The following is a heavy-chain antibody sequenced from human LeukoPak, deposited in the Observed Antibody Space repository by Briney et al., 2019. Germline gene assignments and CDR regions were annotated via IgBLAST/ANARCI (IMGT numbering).Heavy chain of an antibody. CDR3: AQKTYDSSGYHYAYNWFDP. CDR1: GGTFSSYA. D-gene: IGHD3-22*01. J-gene: IGHJ5*02. V-gene: IGHV1-69*05. Sequence: RSSVKVSCKASGGTFSSYAISWVRQAPGQGLEWMGGIIPIFGTANYAQKFQGRVTITTDESTSTAYMELSSLRSEDTAVYYCAQKTYDSSGYHYAYNWFDPWGQGTLVTVSS. CDR2: IIPIFGTA.